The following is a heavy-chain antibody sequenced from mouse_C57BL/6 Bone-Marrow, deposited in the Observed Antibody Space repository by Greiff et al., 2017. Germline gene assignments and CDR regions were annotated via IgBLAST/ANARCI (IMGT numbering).Heavy chain of an antibody. CDR1: GYAFTNYL. CDR3: ARDYYHYFDY. CDR2: INPGSGGT. D-gene: IGHD1-1*02. Sequence: QVQLQQSGAELVRPGTSVQVSCKASGYAFTNYLLDWVKQRPGQGLEWIGVINPGSGGTNYNEKLTGRATLTADNSSNTAYMHLSSLTSEDSAVYFCARDYYHYFDYWGQGTTLTVSS. V-gene: IGHV1-54*01. J-gene: IGHJ2*01.